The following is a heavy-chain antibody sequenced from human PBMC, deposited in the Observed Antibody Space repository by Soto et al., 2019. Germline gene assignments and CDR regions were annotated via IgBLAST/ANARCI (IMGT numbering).Heavy chain of an antibody. J-gene: IGHJ4*02. D-gene: IGHD6-13*01. CDR3: ARARVYATGPLDF. Sequence: GGSLRLSCAASGFTFTSYTMNWVRQAPGKGLEWVSSISSSSDYIYYADSMKGRVTISRDNAKNSLFLDMDSLTGEDTAVYYCARARVYATGPLDFWGQGTLVTVSS. V-gene: IGHV3-21*06. CDR1: GFTFTSYT. CDR2: ISSSSDYI.